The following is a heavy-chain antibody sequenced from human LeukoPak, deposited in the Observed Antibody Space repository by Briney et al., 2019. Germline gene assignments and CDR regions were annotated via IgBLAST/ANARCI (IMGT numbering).Heavy chain of an antibody. V-gene: IGHV3-30*02. CDR2: IRYDGDNK. CDR1: GFHFSSCA. D-gene: IGHD4/OR15-4a*01. J-gene: IGHJ5*02. CDR3: TKGDDYGATTRLPKFNWFDP. Sequence: PGGSLRLSCAASGFHFSSCAMHWVRQAPGKGLEWVAYIRYDGDNKGYADSVKGRFTVSRDNSKDTVYLQMNSLRREDTAMYYCTKGDDYGATTRLPKFNWFDPWGQGTLVLVSS.